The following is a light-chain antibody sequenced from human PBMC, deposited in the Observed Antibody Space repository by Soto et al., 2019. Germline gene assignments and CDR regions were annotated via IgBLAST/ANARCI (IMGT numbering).Light chain of an antibody. CDR2: DAS. J-gene: IGKJ1*01. V-gene: IGKV1-5*01. CDR3: QQYNSYSWT. CDR1: QSITIW. Sequence: DIQMTQSPSTLSASVGDRVTITCRASQSITIWLAWYQQKPGKAPKLLIFDASSLESGVPSRFSGSGSGTEFTLTISILQPDDFATYDCQQYNSYSWTFGQGTKVEIK.